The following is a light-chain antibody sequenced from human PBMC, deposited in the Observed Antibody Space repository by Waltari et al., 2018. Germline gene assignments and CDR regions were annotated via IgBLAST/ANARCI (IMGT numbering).Light chain of an antibody. CDR3: QQYNQWPPWA. CDR1: QSVGSK. CDR2: GAT. V-gene: IGKV3-15*01. Sequence: KVMTQSPATLSVSPGDRATLSCRASQSVGSKSAWYQQKPGQPPRLLLYGATTKATGIPARFSGSGSGTEFTLTISRLQSEDFAVYYCQQYNQWPPWAFGQGTKVEVK. J-gene: IGKJ1*01.